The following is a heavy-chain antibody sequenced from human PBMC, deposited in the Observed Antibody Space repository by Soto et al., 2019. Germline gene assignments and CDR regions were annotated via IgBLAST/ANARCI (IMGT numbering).Heavy chain of an antibody. CDR3: ARDSYYYDSSGYHRYFQH. CDR1: GYTFTSYA. J-gene: IGHJ1*01. CDR2: INAGNGNT. D-gene: IGHD3-22*01. V-gene: IGHV1-3*01. Sequence: ASVKVSCKASGYTFTSYAMHWVRQAPGQRLEWMGWINAGNGNTKYSQKFQGRVTITRDTSASTAYMELSSLRSEDTAVYYCARDSYYYDSSGYHRYFQHWGQGTPVTVSS.